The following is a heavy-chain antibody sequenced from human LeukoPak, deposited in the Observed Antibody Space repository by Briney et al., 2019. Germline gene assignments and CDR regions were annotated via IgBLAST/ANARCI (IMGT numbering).Heavy chain of an antibody. Sequence: PGGSLRLSCAASGFTFSSYAMSWVRQAPGTGLEWVSAISGSGGSTYYAASVKGRFTISRDNSKNTLYLQMNSLRAEDTAVYYCAKLQIVGATPFDYWGQGTLVTVSS. D-gene: IGHD1-26*01. CDR1: GFTFSSYA. CDR2: ISGSGGST. V-gene: IGHV3-23*01. CDR3: AKLQIVGATPFDY. J-gene: IGHJ4*02.